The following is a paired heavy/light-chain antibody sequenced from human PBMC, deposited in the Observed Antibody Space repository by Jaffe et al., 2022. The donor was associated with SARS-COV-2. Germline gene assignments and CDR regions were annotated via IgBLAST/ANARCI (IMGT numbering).Light chain of an antibody. CDR2: EVS. J-gene: IGLJ1*01. CDR1: SSDVGGYNY. V-gene: IGLV2-14*01. Sequence: QSALTQPASVSGSPGQSITISCTGTSSDVGGYNYVSWYQQHPGKAPKLMIYEVSNRPSGVSNRFSGSKSGNTASLTISGLQAEDEADYYCSSYSSSSTHYVFGTGTTVTVL. CDR3: SSYSSSSTHYV.
Heavy chain of an antibody. CDR2: IHYSGRT. CDR3: ARRVPESYYDGGGYYFDY. Sequence: QLQLQESGPGLVKPSETLSLTCTVSGGLIRNSGYYWGWIRQPPGKGLEWIGSIHYSGRTYNKPSLKSRVSISVDTSKNQFSLKLSSVTAADTAVYYCARRVPESYYDGGGYYFDYWGQGTLVIVSS. J-gene: IGHJ4*02. D-gene: IGHD3-22*01. CDR1: GGLIRNSGYY. V-gene: IGHV4-39*01.